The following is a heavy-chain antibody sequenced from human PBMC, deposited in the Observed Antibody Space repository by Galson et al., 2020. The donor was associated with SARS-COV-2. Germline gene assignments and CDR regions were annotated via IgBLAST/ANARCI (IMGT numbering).Heavy chain of an antibody. CDR3: ARDGDDGYESVIYYYYMDV. CDR1: GFTFSSYW. V-gene: IGHV3-7*03. D-gene: IGHD2-21*02. CDR2: IKQDGSEK. Sequence: GGSLRLSCAASGFTFSSYWMSWVRQAPGKGLEWVANIKQDGSEKYYVDSVKGRFTISRDNAKNSLYLQMNSLRAEDTAVYYCARDGDDGYESVIYYYYMDVWGKGTTVTVSS. J-gene: IGHJ6*03.